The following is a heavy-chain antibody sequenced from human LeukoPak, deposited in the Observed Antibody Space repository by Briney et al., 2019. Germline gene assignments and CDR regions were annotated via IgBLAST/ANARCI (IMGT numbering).Heavy chain of an antibody. CDR3: ARGARGAVVSFDI. J-gene: IGHJ3*02. V-gene: IGHV4-59*01. CDR1: GGSISSYY. D-gene: IGHD6-19*01. CDR2: IYYSGST. Sequence: SETLSLTCTVSGGSISSYYWSWIRQPPGKGLEWIGTIYYSGSTYSNPSLKSRVTISVDTSKNQFSLKLNSVTAADTAVYYCARGARGAVVSFDIWGQGTMVTVSS.